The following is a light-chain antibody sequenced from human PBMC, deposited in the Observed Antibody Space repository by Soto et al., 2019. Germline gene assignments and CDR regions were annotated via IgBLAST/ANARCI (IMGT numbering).Light chain of an antibody. J-gene: IGKJ4*01. V-gene: IGKV1-9*01. CDR3: QQLNSYPLT. CDR1: QGIGST. CDR2: ATS. Sequence: DMQLTQSPPFLSASVGDRVTITCRASQGIGSTLAWYQQKPGKAPKLLIYATSTLQSGVPTRFSGGGSGTEFTLTISSLQPEDFASYYCQQLNSYPLTFGGGTKVEIK.